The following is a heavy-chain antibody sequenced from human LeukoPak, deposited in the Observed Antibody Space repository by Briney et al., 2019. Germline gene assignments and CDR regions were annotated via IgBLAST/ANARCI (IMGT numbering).Heavy chain of an antibody. CDR1: GFTFGDHV. CDR2: IRTKAYGGTT. J-gene: IGHJ4*02. CDR3: CRETRTYFSQSNSYSYYFDF. V-gene: IGHV3-49*04. Sequence: PGGSLRLSCTASGFTFGDHVMTWVRQAPGKGLEWLNSIRTKAYGGTTEDAASAKCRFIISRDDSKSIAYLQINNLNAEDTAVYFCCRETRTYFSQSNSYSYYFDFWGQGNLVIVSS. D-gene: IGHD3-22*01.